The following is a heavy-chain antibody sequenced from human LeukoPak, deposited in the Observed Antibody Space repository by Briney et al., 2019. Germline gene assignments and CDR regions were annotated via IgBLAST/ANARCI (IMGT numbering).Heavy chain of an antibody. CDR3: GRDFVNGAKARFDC. Sequence: GTSLRLSCAASGFIFTSYNFHWVRQAPGKGLQWLGFISYDGNIKYEDSVKGRFTISRDNSKNTLYLQMNSLRAEDTAIYYCGRDFVNGAKARFDCWGQGTRVAVSP. V-gene: IGHV3-30*03. D-gene: IGHD4/OR15-4a*01. CDR2: ISYDGNIK. J-gene: IGHJ4*02. CDR1: GFIFTSYN.